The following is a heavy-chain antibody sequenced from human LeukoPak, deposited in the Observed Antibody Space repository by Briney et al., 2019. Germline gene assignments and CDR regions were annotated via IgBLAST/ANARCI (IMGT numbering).Heavy chain of an antibody. V-gene: IGHV1-8*01. J-gene: IGHJ4*02. Sequence: ASVKVSCKASGYTFTGYDINWVRQATGQGLEWMGWMNPNSGNTGYAQKFQGRVTMTMKTSISTAYMELSSLRSEDTAVYYCARRSDYYDSSAYYHWGQGTLVTVSS. D-gene: IGHD3-22*01. CDR3: ARRSDYYDSSAYYH. CDR1: GYTFTGYD. CDR2: MNPNSGNT.